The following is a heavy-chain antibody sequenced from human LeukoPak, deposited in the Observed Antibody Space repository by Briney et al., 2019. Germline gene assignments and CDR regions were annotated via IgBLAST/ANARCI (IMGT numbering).Heavy chain of an antibody. V-gene: IGHV3-23*01. J-gene: IGHJ4*02. CDR2: ISGSGGST. D-gene: IGHD6-19*01. CDR1: GFTFSSYA. Sequence: GASLRLSCAASGFTFSSYAMSWVRQAPGKGLEWVSAISGSGGSTYYADSVEGRFTISRDNSKNTLYLQMNSLRAEDTAVYYCAKHPGSGWYMLDYWGQGPLVTVSS. CDR3: AKHPGSGWYMLDY.